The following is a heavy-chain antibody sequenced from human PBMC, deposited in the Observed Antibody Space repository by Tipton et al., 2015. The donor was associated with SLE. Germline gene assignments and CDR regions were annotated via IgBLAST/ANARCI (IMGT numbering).Heavy chain of an antibody. J-gene: IGHJ1*01. V-gene: IGHV1-18*01. Sequence: QLVQSGAEVKKPGASVKVSCKASGYTFRTYGITWVRQAPGQGLEWMGWISAYNGNTNYAQSLQGRVTMTTDTFTSTAHMELRSLRSDDTAVYYCGRDYGDFGLGNFWGQGTLVTVSS. CDR3: GRDYGDFGLGNF. D-gene: IGHD4-17*01. CDR2: ISAYNGNT. CDR1: GYTFRTYG.